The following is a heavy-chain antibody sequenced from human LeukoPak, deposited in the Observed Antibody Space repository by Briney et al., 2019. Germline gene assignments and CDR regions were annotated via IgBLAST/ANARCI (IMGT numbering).Heavy chain of an antibody. CDR1: GGSFSGYY. Sequence: SETLSLTCAVYGGSFSGYYWGWIRQPPGKGLEWIGSLYYSGSTHYNPSLKSRVTISVDTSKNQFSLKLTSVTAAGTAVYYCANSANYGGNSGFFDYWGQGTLVTVSS. J-gene: IGHJ4*02. CDR3: ANSANYGGNSGFFDY. V-gene: IGHV4-34*01. CDR2: LYYSGST. D-gene: IGHD4-23*01.